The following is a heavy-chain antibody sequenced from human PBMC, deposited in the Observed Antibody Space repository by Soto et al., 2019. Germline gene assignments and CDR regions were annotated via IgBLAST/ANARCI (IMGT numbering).Heavy chain of an antibody. J-gene: IGHJ4*02. CDR2: ISISGSTI. V-gene: IGHV3-48*03. D-gene: IGHD1-1*01. CDR3: ARGKLDWNYIDY. Sequence: VGSLRLSCAASGFTFSSYEMNWVRQVPGKGLEYVSYISISGSTIYYADSVKGRFTISRDNAKSSLYLQMNSLRAEDTAVYYCARGKLDWNYIDYWGQGILVTVSS. CDR1: GFTFSSYE.